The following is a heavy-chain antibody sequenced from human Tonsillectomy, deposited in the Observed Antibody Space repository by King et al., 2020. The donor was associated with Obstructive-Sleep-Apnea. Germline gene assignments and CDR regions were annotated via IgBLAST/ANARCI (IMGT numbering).Heavy chain of an antibody. D-gene: IGHD3-9*01. CDR3: ARNQPGPTILSFDL. CDR1: GGSFSGYY. V-gene: IGHV4-34*01. J-gene: IGHJ2*01. Sequence: VQLQQWGAGLLKPSETLSLTCAVYGGSFSGYYWSWIRQPPGKGLYWIGEISHIGNTNYDPSPKIRVTISVDTSKNQSSLNLSSVTASDTAVYYCARNQPGPTILSFDLWGRGTLVTVSS. CDR2: ISHIGNT.